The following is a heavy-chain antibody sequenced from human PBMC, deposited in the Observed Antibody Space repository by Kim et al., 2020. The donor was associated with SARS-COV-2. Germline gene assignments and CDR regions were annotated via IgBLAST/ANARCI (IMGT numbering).Heavy chain of an antibody. CDR3: AKDQSSFGEGGFDP. V-gene: IGHV3-23*01. J-gene: IGHJ5*02. Sequence: ADALKGRFTTSRDNSKNTLYLQMNSRRAEDTAVYYCAKDQSSFGEGGFDPWGQGTLVTVSS. D-gene: IGHD6-13*01.